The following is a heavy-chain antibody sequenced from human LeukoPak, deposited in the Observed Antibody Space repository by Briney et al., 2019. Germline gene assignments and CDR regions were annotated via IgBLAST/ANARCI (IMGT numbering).Heavy chain of an antibody. CDR3: ARHRRAAAGIDY. V-gene: IGHV4-4*07. Sequence: SETLSLTCTVSGGSISSYYWSWIRQPAGKGLEWIGRIYTSGSTNYNPSLKSRVTMSIDTSKNQFSLKVRSVTAADTAVYYCARHRRAAAGIDYWGQGTLVTVSS. D-gene: IGHD6-13*01. CDR1: GGSISSYY. CDR2: IYTSGST. J-gene: IGHJ4*02.